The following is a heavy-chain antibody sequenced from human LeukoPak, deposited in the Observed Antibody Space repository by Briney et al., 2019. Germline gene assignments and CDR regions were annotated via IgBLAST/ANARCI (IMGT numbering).Heavy chain of an antibody. CDR3: ARADSGYYVRDAFDI. V-gene: IGHV1-2*06. J-gene: IGHJ3*02. CDR1: GYTFTGYY. Sequence: ASVKVSCXASGYTFTGYYMHWVRQAPGQGLEWMGRINPNSGGTNYAQKFQGRVTMTRDTSISTAYMELSRLRSDDTAVYYCARADSGYYVRDAFDIWGQGTMVTVSS. D-gene: IGHD3-22*01. CDR2: INPNSGGT.